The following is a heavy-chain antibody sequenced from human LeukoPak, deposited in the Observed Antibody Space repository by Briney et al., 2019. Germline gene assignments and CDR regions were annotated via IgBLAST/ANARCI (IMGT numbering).Heavy chain of an antibody. V-gene: IGHV4-39*07. Sequence: SETLSLTCTVSGGSISSSSYYGGWSRQPPGKGLEWSGSIYYSGSTYYNPSLKSRVTISVDTTNNQFSLKLSSVTAAATAVYYCARDPRTSGYDHFDPWGQGTLVTVSS. CDR3: ARDPRTSGYDHFDP. CDR1: GGSISSSSYY. J-gene: IGHJ5*02. CDR2: IYYSGST. D-gene: IGHD5-12*01.